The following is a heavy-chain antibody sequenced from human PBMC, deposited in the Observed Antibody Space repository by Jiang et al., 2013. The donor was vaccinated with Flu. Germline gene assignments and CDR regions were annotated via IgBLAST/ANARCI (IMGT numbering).Heavy chain of an antibody. D-gene: IGHD3-10*01. J-gene: IGHJ4*02. Sequence: IYPGDSDTRYSPSFQGQVTISADKSISTAYLQWSSLKASDTAMYYCVRLGGYYGSGSFFTIDYWGQGTLVTVSS. V-gene: IGHV5-51*01. CDR2: IYPGDSDT. CDR3: VRLGGYYGSGSFFTIDY.